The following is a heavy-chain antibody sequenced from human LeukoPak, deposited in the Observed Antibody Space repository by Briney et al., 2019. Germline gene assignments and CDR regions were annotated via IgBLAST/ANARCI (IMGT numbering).Heavy chain of an antibody. D-gene: IGHD6-19*01. Sequence: PGGSLRLSCTASGFTFAGYGMHWVRQAPGKGLEWVALIIYDGSNKYHVDSVKGRFTVSRDNSKNMLYLQTNSLRAEDTAVYYCVKVPRSGCCAFDIWGLGTMVTVSS. CDR1: GFTFAGYG. J-gene: IGHJ3*02. V-gene: IGHV3-30*18. CDR3: VKVPRSGCCAFDI. CDR2: IIYDGSNK.